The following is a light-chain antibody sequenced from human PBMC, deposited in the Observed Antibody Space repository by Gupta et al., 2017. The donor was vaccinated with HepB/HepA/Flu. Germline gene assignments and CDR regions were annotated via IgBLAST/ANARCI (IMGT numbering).Light chain of an antibody. Sequence: QSALTQPASVSGSPGQSITISCTATSSDVGDYKSVSWYQQHPGKAPKRLSSNVSNRPSGVSNRFSGYKSGNKASRTISGLQAEDEADDYCSSFTYTMTLVVFGGGTKVTVL. V-gene: IGLV2-14*01. CDR2: NVS. CDR1: SSDVGDYKS. J-gene: IGLJ2*01. CDR3: SSFTYTMTLVV.